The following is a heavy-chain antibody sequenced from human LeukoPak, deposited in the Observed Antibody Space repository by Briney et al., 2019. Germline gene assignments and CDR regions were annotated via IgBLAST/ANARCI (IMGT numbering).Heavy chain of an antibody. CDR3: AKGGKWDVTPFDY. D-gene: IGHD1-26*01. CDR2: ISGGGGST. CDR1: GFTFTSYS. J-gene: IGHJ4*02. V-gene: IGHV3-23*01. Sequence: GGSLRLSCAASGFTFTSYSMNWVRQAPGKGLEWVSTISGGGGSTYYADSVKGRFTIFRDNSKNTLYLQVSSLRAEDTAVYYCAKGGKWDVTPFDYWGQGTLVTVSS.